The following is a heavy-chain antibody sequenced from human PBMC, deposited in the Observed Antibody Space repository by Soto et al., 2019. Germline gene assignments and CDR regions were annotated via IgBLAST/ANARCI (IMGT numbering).Heavy chain of an antibody. CDR1: GFTFSSYA. D-gene: IGHD2-21*01. CDR2: ISGSGGST. Sequence: EVQLLESGGGLVQPGGSLRLSCAASGFTFSSYAMSWVRQAPGKGLEWVSAISGSGGSTYYADSVKGRFTISRDNSKNGMCRQVKSFRAEDGAVYACAKDTPQHVVVEAALRHYGRDLWGQGTTV. CDR3: AKDTPQHVVVEAALRHYGRDL. V-gene: IGHV3-23*01. J-gene: IGHJ6*02.